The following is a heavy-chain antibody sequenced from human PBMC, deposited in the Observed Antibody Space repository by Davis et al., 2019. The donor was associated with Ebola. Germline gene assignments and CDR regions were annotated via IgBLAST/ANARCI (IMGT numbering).Heavy chain of an antibody. Sequence: HTGGSLRLSCAASGFTFSNYWMYWVRQAPGKGLVWVSRINRDESGTTYADSVKGRFTISRDNAKNTLYLQMNSLRAEDTAVYYCAREEVVPAAIWGNYYYYGMDVWGQGTTVTVSS. D-gene: IGHD2-2*01. CDR1: GFTFSNYW. CDR2: INRDESGT. CDR3: AREEVVPAAIWGNYYYYGMDV. V-gene: IGHV3-74*01. J-gene: IGHJ6*02.